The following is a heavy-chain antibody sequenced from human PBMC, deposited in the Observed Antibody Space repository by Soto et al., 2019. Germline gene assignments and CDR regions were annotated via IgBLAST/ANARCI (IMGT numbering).Heavy chain of an antibody. CDR2: IIPIFGTA. V-gene: IGHV1-69*13. CDR3: ASRAPLLAAAPDYYYGMDV. D-gene: IGHD6-13*01. CDR1: GGTFSSYA. J-gene: IGHJ6*02. Sequence: SVKVSCKASGGTFSSYAISWVRQAPGQGLDWMGGIIPIFGTANYAQKFQGRVTITADESTSTAYMELSSLRSEDTAVYYCASRAPLLAAAPDYYYGMDVWGQGTTVTVSS.